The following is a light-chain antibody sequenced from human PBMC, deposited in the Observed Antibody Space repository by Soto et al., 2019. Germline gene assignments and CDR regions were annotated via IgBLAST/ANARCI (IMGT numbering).Light chain of an antibody. CDR3: QQYYSCPPT. Sequence: AIRMTQSPSPLSASTGDRVTITCRASQGISSYLAWYQQKPGKAPKLLIYAASTLQSGVPSRFSGSGSGTDFTLTISCLQSEDFATYYCQQYYSCPPTFGQGTKVDIK. J-gene: IGKJ1*01. V-gene: IGKV1-8*01. CDR1: QGISSY. CDR2: AAS.